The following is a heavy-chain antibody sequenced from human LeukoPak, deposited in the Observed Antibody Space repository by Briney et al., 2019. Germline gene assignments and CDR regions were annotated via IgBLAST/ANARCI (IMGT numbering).Heavy chain of an antibody. CDR2: ISSSSSYI. V-gene: IGHV3-21*01. D-gene: IGHD2-2*03. CDR3: ARDSGYCSSTSCYENYYGMDV. J-gene: IGHJ6*02. CDR1: GFTFSSYS. Sequence: GGSLRLSCAASGFTFSSYSMNWVRQAPGKGLEWVSSISSSSSYIYYADSVKGRFTISRDNAKNSLYLQMNSLRAEDTAVYYCARDSGYCSSTSCYENYYGMDVWGQGTTVTVSS.